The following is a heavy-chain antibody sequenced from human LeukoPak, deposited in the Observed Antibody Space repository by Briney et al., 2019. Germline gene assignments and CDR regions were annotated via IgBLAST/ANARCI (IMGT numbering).Heavy chain of an antibody. CDR3: ARDDHVGATPFDY. J-gene: IGHJ4*02. CDR1: GFTFSSYA. D-gene: IGHD1-26*01. CDR2: ISYDGSNK. V-gene: IGHV3-30-3*01. Sequence: GGSLRPSCAASGFTFSSYAMHWVRQAPGKGLEWVAVISYDGSNKYYADSVKGRFTISRDNSKNTLYLQMNSLRAEDTAVYYCARDDHVGATPFDYWGQGTLVTVSS.